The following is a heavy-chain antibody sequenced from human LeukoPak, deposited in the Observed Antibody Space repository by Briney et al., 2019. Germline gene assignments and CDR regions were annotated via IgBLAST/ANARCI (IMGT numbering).Heavy chain of an antibody. D-gene: IGHD2-15*01. CDR1: GFTFSSYT. V-gene: IGHV3-21*01. CDR2: ISSSSSYI. Sequence: PGGSLRLSCEASGFTFSSYTTNWVRQAPGKGLEWVSSISSSSSYIYYADSVKGRFTISRDNAKNSLCLQMNSLRAEDTAVYYCTKGGGDSCCEWGQGTLVTVSS. J-gene: IGHJ4*02. CDR3: TKGGGDSCCE.